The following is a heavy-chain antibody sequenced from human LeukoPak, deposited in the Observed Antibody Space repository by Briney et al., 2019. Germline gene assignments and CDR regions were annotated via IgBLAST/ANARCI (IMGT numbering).Heavy chain of an antibody. D-gene: IGHD5-12*01. CDR1: GGSISGGGYS. V-gene: IGHV4-61*08. J-gene: IGHJ4*02. Sequence: SETLSLTCTVSGGSISGGGYSWSWIRQHPGKGLEWIGYIYYSGSTNYNPSLKSRVTISVDTSKNQFSLKLSSVTAADTAVYYCARGGGLRPFDYWGQGTLVTVSS. CDR3: ARGGGLRPFDY. CDR2: IYYSGST.